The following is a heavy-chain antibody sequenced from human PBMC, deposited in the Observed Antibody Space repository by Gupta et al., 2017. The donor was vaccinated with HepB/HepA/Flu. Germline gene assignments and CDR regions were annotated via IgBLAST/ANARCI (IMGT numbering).Heavy chain of an antibody. Sequence: EGQLVESGGGVVQPGVSLGVPCVGNGCRFSRSWMHWVRQAPGKGLEWVANINKDGSEKKYAAPVKCRFTISRDNAKNSLFLQMTSLRAEETAVYYCASKNTMDGCLDPWGHGTLVTVSS. V-gene: IGHV3-7*01. CDR1: GCRFSRSW. CDR3: ASKNTMDGCLDP. CDR2: INKDGSEK. D-gene: IGHD3-10*01. J-gene: IGHJ5*02.